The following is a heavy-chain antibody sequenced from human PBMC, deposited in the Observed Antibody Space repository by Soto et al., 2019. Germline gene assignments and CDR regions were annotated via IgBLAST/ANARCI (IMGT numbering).Heavy chain of an antibody. CDR3: AKDGGSGNYNYFYMAV. J-gene: IGHJ6*03. CDR2: ISAGGSST. Sequence: EVQLLESGGGLIQPGGSLRLSCAASGFTFSSYAMSWVRQAPGKGLEWVSSISAGGSSTYYADSVKGRFTISRDSSKNTLYVQMNSLRAEDTAVYFCAKDGGSGNYNYFYMAVWGKGTTVTVSS. CDR1: GFTFSSYA. D-gene: IGHD3-10*01. V-gene: IGHV3-23*01.